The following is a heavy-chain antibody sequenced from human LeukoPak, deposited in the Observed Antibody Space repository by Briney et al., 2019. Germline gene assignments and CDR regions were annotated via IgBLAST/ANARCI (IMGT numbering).Heavy chain of an antibody. CDR1: GFTFSSYS. D-gene: IGHD2-2*01. CDR2: ISSSSYI. CDR3: ARDRSAYCSSTSCYLSGY. Sequence: GGSLRLSCAASGFTFSSYSMNWVRQAPGKGLEWVSSISSSSYIYYADSVKGRFTISRDNAKNSLYLQMNSLRAEDTAVYYCARDRSAYCSSTSCYLSGYWGQGTLVTVSS. V-gene: IGHV3-21*01. J-gene: IGHJ4*02.